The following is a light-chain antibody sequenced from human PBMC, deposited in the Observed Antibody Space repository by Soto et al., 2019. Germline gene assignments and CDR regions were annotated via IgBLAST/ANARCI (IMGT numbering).Light chain of an antibody. V-gene: IGKV1-39*01. CDR3: QQRYRAPWT. CDR1: QTINTY. J-gene: IGKJ1*01. CDR2: AAS. Sequence: DIQMTQSPSSLSASVGDRVTITCRSSQTINTYLNWYQQRPGKAPKLLIYAASNLHTGVPSRFSGSGSGTDFTLTISGLQPEDFAPYYCQQRYRAPWTFGQGTKAEIK.